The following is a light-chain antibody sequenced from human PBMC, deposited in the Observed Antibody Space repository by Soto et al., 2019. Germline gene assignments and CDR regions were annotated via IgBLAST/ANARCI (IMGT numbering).Light chain of an antibody. V-gene: IGLV2-8*01. CDR3: SSYAGSNNVV. CDR2: EVS. Sequence: QSVLTQPPSASGSPGQSVTISCTGTSSDVGGYNYVSWYQQHPGKAPKLMIYEVSKRPSGVPDRSSGSKSGNTAYLTVSGLQAEDEADYYCSSYAGSNNVVFGGGTKVTVL. J-gene: IGLJ2*01. CDR1: SSDVGGYNY.